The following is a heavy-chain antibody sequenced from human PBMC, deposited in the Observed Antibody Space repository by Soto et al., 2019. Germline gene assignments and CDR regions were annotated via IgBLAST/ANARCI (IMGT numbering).Heavy chain of an antibody. D-gene: IGHD2-15*01. V-gene: IGHV3-23*01. Sequence: EVQLLESGGGLVQPGGSLRLSCAASGFTFSSYAMSWVRQAPGKGLEWVSTISGSGGSTYYADSVKGRFTISRDNSKNTLYLQMNSLRAEDTAVYYCAIDLVVVAATSGMDVWGQGTTVTVSS. J-gene: IGHJ6*02. CDR3: AIDLVVVAATSGMDV. CDR2: ISGSGGST. CDR1: GFTFSSYA.